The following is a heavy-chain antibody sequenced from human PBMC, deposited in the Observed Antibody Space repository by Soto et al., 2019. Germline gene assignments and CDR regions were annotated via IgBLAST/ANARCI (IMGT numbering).Heavy chain of an antibody. CDR2: IKSKTDGGTT. V-gene: IGHV3-15*01. D-gene: IGHD3-22*01. CDR1: GFTFSNAW. CDR3: TTAKMGTYYYDSSGYYAFDI. Sequence: GESLKISCAASGFTFSNAWMSWVRQAPGKGPEWVGRIKSKTDGGTTDYAAPVKGRFTISRDDSKNTLYLQMNSLKTEDTAVYYCTTAKMGTYYYDSSGYYAFDIWGQGTMVTVSS. J-gene: IGHJ3*02.